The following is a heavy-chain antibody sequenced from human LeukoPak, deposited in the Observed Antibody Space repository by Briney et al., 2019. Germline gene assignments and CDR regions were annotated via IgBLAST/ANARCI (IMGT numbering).Heavy chain of an antibody. CDR3: ARAVTSSSWYKWVNWFDP. CDR1: GGSFSGYY. CDR2: INHSGST. D-gene: IGHD6-13*01. Sequence: SETLSLTCAVYGGSFSGYYWSWIRQPPGKGLEWIGEINHSGSTNYNPSLKSRVTISVDTSKNQFSLKLSSVTAADTAVYYCARAVTSSSWYKWVNWFDPWGQGTLVTVSS. V-gene: IGHV4-34*01. J-gene: IGHJ5*02.